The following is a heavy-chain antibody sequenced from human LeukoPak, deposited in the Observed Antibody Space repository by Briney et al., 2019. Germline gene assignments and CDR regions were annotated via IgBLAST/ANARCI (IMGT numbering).Heavy chain of an antibody. Sequence: GGSLRLSCAASGFTFSSYWMHWVRQAPGKGLVWVSRINSDGSSTSYADSVKGRFTISRDNAKNTLYLQMNSLRAEDTAVYYCARPATFGGVIVYYFDYWGQGTLVTVSS. CDR1: GFTFSSYW. V-gene: IGHV3-74*01. J-gene: IGHJ4*02. D-gene: IGHD3-16*02. CDR3: ARPATFGGVIVYYFDY. CDR2: INSDGSST.